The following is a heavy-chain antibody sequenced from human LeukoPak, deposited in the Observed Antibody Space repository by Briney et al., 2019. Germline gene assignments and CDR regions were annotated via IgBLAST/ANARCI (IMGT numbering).Heavy chain of an antibody. CDR2: IIPIFGTA. CDR1: GGTFSSYA. V-gene: IGHV1-69*13. CDR3: ARGGFVGNTDILTGYGY. J-gene: IGHJ4*02. D-gene: IGHD3-9*01. Sequence: SVKVSCKASGGTFSSYAISWVRQAPGQGLDWMGGIIPIFGTANYAQKFQGRVTITADESTSTAYMELSSLRSEDTAVYYCARGGFVGNTDILTGYGYWGQGTLVTVSS.